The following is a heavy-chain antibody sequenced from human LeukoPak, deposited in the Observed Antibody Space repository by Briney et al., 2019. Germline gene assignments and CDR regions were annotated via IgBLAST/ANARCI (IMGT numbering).Heavy chain of an antibody. CDR2: IYYSGST. J-gene: IGHJ4*02. V-gene: IGHV4-59*08. CDR1: GGSISSYY. CDR3: ARLYGSGSYYFYDY. Sequence: PSETLSLTCTVSGGSISSYYWSWIRQPPGNGLEWIGYIYYSGSTIYNPPLKSRVTISVDTSKNQFSLKLSSVTAADTAVYYCARLYGSGSYYFYDYWGQGTLVTVSS. D-gene: IGHD3-10*01.